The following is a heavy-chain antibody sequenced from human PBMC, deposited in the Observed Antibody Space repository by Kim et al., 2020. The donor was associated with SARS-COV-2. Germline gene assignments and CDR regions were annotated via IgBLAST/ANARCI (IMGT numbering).Heavy chain of an antibody. D-gene: IGHD6-13*01. Sequence: GGSLRLSCAASGYNFSATWMNWVRQAPGKGLVWLSRSNSDGSITSYAASVKGRFTISRDNAKNTLYLQMNRLKVEDTAVYYCARDLRESSRWYSEPEFDYWGQGTLVTVSS. J-gene: IGHJ4*02. CDR1: GYNFSATW. V-gene: IGHV3-74*01. CDR2: SNSDGSIT. CDR3: ARDLRESSRWYSEPEFDY.